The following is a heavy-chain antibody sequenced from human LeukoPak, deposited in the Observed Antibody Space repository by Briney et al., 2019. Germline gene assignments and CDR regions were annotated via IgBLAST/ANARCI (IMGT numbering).Heavy chain of an antibody. CDR2: ISAYNGNT. Sequence: GASVKVSCKSSGYSFTSYGISWVRQAPGQGLEWMGWISAYNGNTNYAQNFQGRVTMTTDTSTSTAYMELRSLRSDDTAVYYCATDRPTAYGGNSGWDQGTLVTVSS. CDR3: ATDRPTAYGGNSG. CDR1: GYSFTSYG. D-gene: IGHD4-23*01. V-gene: IGHV1-18*01. J-gene: IGHJ4*02.